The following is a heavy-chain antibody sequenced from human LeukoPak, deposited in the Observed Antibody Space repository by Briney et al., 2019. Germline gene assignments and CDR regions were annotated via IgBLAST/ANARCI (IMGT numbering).Heavy chain of an antibody. J-gene: IGHJ4*02. CDR3: ARGLEYYDSSGYIN. CDR2: INHSGST. D-gene: IGHD3-22*01. V-gene: IGHV4-34*01. CDR1: GGSFSGYY. Sequence: SETLSLTCAVYGGSFSGYYWSWIRQPAGKGLEWIGEINHSGSTNYNPSLKSRVTISVDTSKNQFSPKLSSVTAADTAVYYCARGLEYYDSSGYINWGQGTLVTVSS.